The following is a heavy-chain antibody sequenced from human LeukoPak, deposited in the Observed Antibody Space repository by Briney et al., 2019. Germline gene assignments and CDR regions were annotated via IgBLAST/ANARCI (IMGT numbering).Heavy chain of an antibody. J-gene: IGHJ3*02. V-gene: IGHV4-59*08. Sequence: KPSEPLSLTCTVSGGSISSYYWSWIRQPPGKGLEWIGYIYYSGSTNYNPSLKSRVTISVDTSKNQFSLKLSSVTAADTAVYYCARMAFFVPYAFDIWGQGTMVTVSS. D-gene: IGHD2-8*01. CDR1: GGSISSYY. CDR3: ARMAFFVPYAFDI. CDR2: IYYSGST.